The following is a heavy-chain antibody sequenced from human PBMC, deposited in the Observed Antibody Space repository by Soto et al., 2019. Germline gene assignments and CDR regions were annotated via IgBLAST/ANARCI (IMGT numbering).Heavy chain of an antibody. Sequence: QVQLQESGPGLVRPSETLSLTCNVSGGSINNYWWSWIRQPPGKGLEWVGYVYYSGGTNYNPSLKSRLTISADKARTQFSLRLSPVTAADTAVYFCARGVRDNLQRSYYMDVWGKGTTITVSS. V-gene: IGHV4-59*01. J-gene: IGHJ6*03. D-gene: IGHD3-10*01. CDR2: VYYSGGT. CDR1: GGSINNYW. CDR3: ARGVRDNLQRSYYMDV.